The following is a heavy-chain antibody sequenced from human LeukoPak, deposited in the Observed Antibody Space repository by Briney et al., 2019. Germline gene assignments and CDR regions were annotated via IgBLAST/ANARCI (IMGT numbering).Heavy chain of an antibody. J-gene: IGHJ4*02. CDR1: GYTFTSYA. CDR2: INAGNGNT. V-gene: IGHV1-3*01. CDR3: ARGGVGATSPFDY. D-gene: IGHD1-26*01. Sequence: ASVNVSCKASGYTFTSYAMHWVRQATGQRLERMGWINAGNGNTKYSQKFQGRVTITRDTSASTAYMELSSLRSEDTAVYYCARGGVGATSPFDYWGQGTLVTVSS.